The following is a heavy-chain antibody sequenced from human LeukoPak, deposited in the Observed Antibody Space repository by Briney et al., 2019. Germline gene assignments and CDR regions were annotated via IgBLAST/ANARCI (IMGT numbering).Heavy chain of an antibody. CDR2: IYYSGST. Sequence: SETLSLTCTVSGGSISSYYWSWIRQPPGKGLEWIGYIYYSGSTNCNPSLKSRVTISVDTSKNQFSLKLSSVTAADTAVYYCARSRFSGYYYGALDYWGQGTLVTVSS. D-gene: IGHD3-22*01. CDR3: ARSRFSGYYYGALDY. CDR1: GGSISSYY. J-gene: IGHJ4*02. V-gene: IGHV4-59*01.